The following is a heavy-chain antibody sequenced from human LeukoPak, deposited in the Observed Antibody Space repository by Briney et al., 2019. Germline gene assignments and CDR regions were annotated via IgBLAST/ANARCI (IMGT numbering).Heavy chain of an antibody. CDR3: ARVMVTNYWFDP. Sequence: PSETLSLTCTVSGGSISSYYWSWIRQPPGKGLEWIGYIYYSGSTNYNPSLKSRVTISVDTSMNQFSLKLSSVTAADTAVYYCARVMVTNYWFDPWGQGILVTVSS. J-gene: IGHJ5*02. D-gene: IGHD2-21*02. V-gene: IGHV4-59*12. CDR2: IYYSGST. CDR1: GGSISSYY.